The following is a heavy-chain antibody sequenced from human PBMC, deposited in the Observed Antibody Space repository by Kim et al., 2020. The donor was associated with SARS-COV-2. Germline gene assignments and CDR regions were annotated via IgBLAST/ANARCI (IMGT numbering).Heavy chain of an antibody. V-gene: IGHV3-23*01. Sequence: YSGKGRITISRDNSKNTLYLQMNSLRAEDTAVYYCATRTYSVSAYYFDFWGQGTLVTVSS. CDR3: ATRTYSVSAYYFDF. D-gene: IGHD1-26*01. J-gene: IGHJ4*02.